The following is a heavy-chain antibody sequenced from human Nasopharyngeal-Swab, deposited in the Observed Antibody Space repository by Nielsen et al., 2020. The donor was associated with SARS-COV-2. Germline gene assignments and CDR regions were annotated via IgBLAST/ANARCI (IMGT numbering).Heavy chain of an antibody. CDR2: ISGSGGST. CDR1: GFTFSSYA. D-gene: IGHD6-13*01. Sequence: GESLKISCAASGFTFSSYAMSWVRQAPGKGLEWVSAISGSGGSTYYADSVKGRFTISRDNSKNTLYLQMNSLRAEDTAVYYCAKDGWSAATNKEFDYWGQRTLVTVSS. V-gene: IGHV3-23*01. J-gene: IGHJ4*02. CDR3: AKDGWSAATNKEFDY.